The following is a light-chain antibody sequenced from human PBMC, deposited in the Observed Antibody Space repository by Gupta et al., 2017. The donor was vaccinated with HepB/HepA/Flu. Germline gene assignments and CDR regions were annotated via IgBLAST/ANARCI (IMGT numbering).Light chain of an antibody. CDR2: DVS. V-gene: IGLV2-14*03. CDR1: SSDVGGYNY. J-gene: IGLJ2*01. Sequence: QSALTQPASVSGSPGQSITISCTGTSSDVGGYNYVSWYQHHPGKAPKLMIYDVSNRPSGGSNRFSGSKSGNTASLTISGLQAEDEADYYCSSYTSSSTYVIFGGGTKLTVL. CDR3: SSYTSSSTYVI.